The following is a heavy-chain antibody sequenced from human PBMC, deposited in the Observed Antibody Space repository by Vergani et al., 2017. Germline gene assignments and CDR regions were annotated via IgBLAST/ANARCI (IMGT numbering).Heavy chain of an antibody. CDR3: ARTVLSSGYFDY. J-gene: IGHJ4*02. CDR2: IYHSGST. Sequence: QVQLAESGPGLVKPSETLSLTCTVSGGSISSGYYWGWIRQPPGKGLEWIGSIYHSGSTYYNPSLKSRVTISVDTSKNQFSLKLSSVTAADTAVYYCARTVLSSGYFDYWGQGTLVTVSS. V-gene: IGHV4-38-2*02. D-gene: IGHD3-22*01. CDR1: GGSISSGYY.